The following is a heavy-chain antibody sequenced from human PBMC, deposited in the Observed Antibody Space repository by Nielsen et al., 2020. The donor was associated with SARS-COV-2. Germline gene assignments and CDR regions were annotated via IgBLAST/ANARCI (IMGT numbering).Heavy chain of an antibody. J-gene: IGHJ4*02. Sequence: ASMKVSCKASGYTFTNYGISWVRQAPGQGLEWMGWISAHNGNTKYVQKLQGRVTMTTDTSTSTTHMELRSLRSDDTAVYYCAGGTGEDYWGQGTLVTVSS. CDR2: ISAHNGNT. CDR3: AGGTGEDY. V-gene: IGHV1-18*01. D-gene: IGHD3/OR15-3a*01. CDR1: GYTFTNYG.